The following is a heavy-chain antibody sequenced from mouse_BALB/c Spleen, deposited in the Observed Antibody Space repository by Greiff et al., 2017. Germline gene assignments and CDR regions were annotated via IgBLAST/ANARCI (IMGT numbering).Heavy chain of an antibody. CDR3: ASFLPGRYLDY. J-gene: IGHJ2*02. CDR1: GFNIKDSY. D-gene: IGHD4-1*01. V-gene: IGHV14-3*02. Sequence: EVQLQESGAELVKPGASVKLSCTASGFNIKDSYMPWVKQRPEQGLEWIGRIGPANGNTKYDATFQGKATISADTTSNTAYLQLSSLTSEDTAVYYCASFLPGRYLDYWGQGTSLTVSS. CDR2: IGPANGNT.